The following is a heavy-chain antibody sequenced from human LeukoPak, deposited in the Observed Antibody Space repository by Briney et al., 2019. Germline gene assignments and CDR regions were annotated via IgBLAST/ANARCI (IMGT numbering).Heavy chain of an antibody. J-gene: IGHJ4*02. D-gene: IGHD3-3*01. CDR2: IYYSGST. V-gene: IGHV4-59*01. CDR1: GGSISSYY. Sequence: SETLSLTCTVSGGSISSYYWSWIRQPPGKGLEWIGYIYYSGSTNYNPSLKSRVTISVDTSKNQFSLKLSSVTAADTAVYYCARLVSGYFTHWGQGTLVTVSS. CDR3: ARLVSGYFTH.